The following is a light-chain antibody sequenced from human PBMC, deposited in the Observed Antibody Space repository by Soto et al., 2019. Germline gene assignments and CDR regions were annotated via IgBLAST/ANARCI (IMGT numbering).Light chain of an antibody. Sequence: EIVMTQSPATLSVSPGDRASLSCRASQSVYSYLAWYQQKPGQAPRLLIYGASARATGFPARFSASGSGTEFTLTISSLQSEDFAVYYCQQYNNWPWTFGQGTKVDIK. CDR1: QSVYSY. J-gene: IGKJ1*01. CDR2: GAS. CDR3: QQYNNWPWT. V-gene: IGKV3-15*01.